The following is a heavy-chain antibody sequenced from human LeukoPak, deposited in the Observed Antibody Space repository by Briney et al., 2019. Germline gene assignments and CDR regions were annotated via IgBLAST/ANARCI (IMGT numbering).Heavy chain of an antibody. J-gene: IGHJ4*02. Sequence: PGGSLRLSCAASGFTFSNSGTDWVRQAPGKGLEWVSSISSSSSYIHYTDSVKGRFTISRDNAKNSLHLQMNSLRAEDTAVYFCARERDCGRFSCGAYYFESWGQGTLVTVSS. CDR1: GFTFSNSG. V-gene: IGHV3-21*01. D-gene: IGHD2-15*01. CDR2: ISSSSSYI. CDR3: ARERDCGRFSCGAYYFES.